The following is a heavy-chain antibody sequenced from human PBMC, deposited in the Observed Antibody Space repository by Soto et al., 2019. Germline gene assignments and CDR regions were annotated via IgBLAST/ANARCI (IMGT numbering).Heavy chain of an antibody. CDR2: LYSGGTT. CDR3: VKDLGFSSGWTGWFDP. D-gene: IGHD6-19*01. J-gene: IGHJ5*02. V-gene: IGHV3-53*05. Sequence: GGSLRLSCTVSGFSVGDMCMNWVRQSPGKGLEWVSVLYSGGTTYYADSVKGRFTISRDNSKNTLYLQMSSLRAEDTAVYYCVKDLGFSSGWTGWFDPWGQGTLVTVSS. CDR1: GFSVGDMC.